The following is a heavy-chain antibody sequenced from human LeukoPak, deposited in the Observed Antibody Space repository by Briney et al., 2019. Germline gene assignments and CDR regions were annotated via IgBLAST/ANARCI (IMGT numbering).Heavy chain of an antibody. CDR2: ISYDGSNK. CDR3: AKSSPPPLRY. J-gene: IGHJ4*02. V-gene: IGHV3-30*04. Sequence: GGSLRLSCAASGFTFRSYAMHWVRQAPGKGLEWVAVISYDGSNKYYADSVKGRFTISRDNSKNTLYLQMNSLRAEDTAVYYCAKSSPPPLRYWGQGTLVTVSS. CDR1: GFTFRSYA.